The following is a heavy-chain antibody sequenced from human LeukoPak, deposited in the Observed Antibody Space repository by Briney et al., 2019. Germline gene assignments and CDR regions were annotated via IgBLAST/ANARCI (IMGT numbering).Heavy chain of an antibody. CDR3: ARELGGSGPFDY. CDR2: IYHNGST. J-gene: IGHJ4*02. V-gene: IGHV4-30-2*01. Sequence: SETLSLTCTVSGGSISSGGYYWSWIRQPPGKGLEWIGYIYHNGSTYYNPSLKSRVTISVDRSKNQFSLKLSSVTAADTAVYYCARELGGSGPFDYWGQGTLVTVSS. D-gene: IGHD2-15*01. CDR1: GGSISSGGYY.